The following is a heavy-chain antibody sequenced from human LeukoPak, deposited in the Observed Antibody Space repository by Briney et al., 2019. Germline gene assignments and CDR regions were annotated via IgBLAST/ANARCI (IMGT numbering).Heavy chain of an antibody. V-gene: IGHV3-30*18. D-gene: IGHD2-8*02. CDR1: GFTFSSYS. CDR2: ISYDGSNK. CDR3: AKDLAYSPGGGY. J-gene: IGHJ4*02. Sequence: GGSLRLSCAASGFTFSSYSMNWVRQAPGKGLEWVAVISYDGSNKYYADSVKGRFTISRDNSKNTLYLQMNSLRAEDTAVYYCAKDLAYSPGGGYWGQGTLVTVSS.